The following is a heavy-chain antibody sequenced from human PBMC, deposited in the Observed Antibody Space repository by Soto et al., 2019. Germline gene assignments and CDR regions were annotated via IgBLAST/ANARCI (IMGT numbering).Heavy chain of an antibody. V-gene: IGHV3-30*18. CDR3: AKGFTPMVIGRPGY. J-gene: IGHJ4*02. CDR2: ISYDGRNK. D-gene: IGHD5-18*01. Sequence: QVQLVESGGGVVQPGRSLRLSCAASGFTFSTYGMHWVRQAPGKGLEWVAVISYDGRNKYYADSVKGRFIISRDNAENALYLQMNSLRAEDTAVYYCAKGFTPMVIGRPGYWGQGTLVTVSS. CDR1: GFTFSTYG.